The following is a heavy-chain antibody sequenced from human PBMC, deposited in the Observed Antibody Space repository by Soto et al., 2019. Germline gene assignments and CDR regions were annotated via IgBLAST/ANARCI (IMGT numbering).Heavy chain of an antibody. J-gene: IGHJ4*02. D-gene: IGHD3-22*01. Sequence: EVQLLESGGGLVQPGGSLRLSCAASGFTFSSYAMSWVRQAPGKGLEWVSAISGSGGSTYYADSVKGRFTIARDNSKNTLYLQMNSLSTEDTAVYYCAKCPSSGYYLYHFDYWGQGTLVTVSS. CDR2: ISGSGGST. CDR3: AKCPSSGYYLYHFDY. V-gene: IGHV3-23*01. CDR1: GFTFSSYA.